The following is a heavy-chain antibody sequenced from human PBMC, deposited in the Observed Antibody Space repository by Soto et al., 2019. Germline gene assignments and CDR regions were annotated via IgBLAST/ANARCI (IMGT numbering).Heavy chain of an antibody. CDR1: GFTFSSYA. CDR2: ISGSGGST. Sequence: SLRLSCAASGFTFSSYAMSWVRQAPGKGLEWVSAISGSGGSTYYADSVKGRFTISRDNSKNTLYLQMNSLRAEDTAVYYCAKDYYDSSGYYYFDYWGQGTLVTVSS. D-gene: IGHD3-22*01. V-gene: IGHV3-23*01. J-gene: IGHJ4*02. CDR3: AKDYYDSSGYYYFDY.